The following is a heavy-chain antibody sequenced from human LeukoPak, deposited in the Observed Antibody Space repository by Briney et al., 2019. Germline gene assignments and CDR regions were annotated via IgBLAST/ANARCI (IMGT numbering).Heavy chain of an antibody. D-gene: IGHD5-12*01. V-gene: IGHV3-30*18. Sequence: GRSLRLSCAASGFTFRSYGMHWVRQAPGKGLEGVAIISYDGSNKYYADSVKGRFTISRDNSKNTMYLQRSSLRAEDTAVYYCAKDGYSGWYYFDYWGQRTLVTVSS. CDR1: GFTFRSYG. CDR3: AKDGYSGWYYFDY. CDR2: ISYDGSNK. J-gene: IGHJ4*02.